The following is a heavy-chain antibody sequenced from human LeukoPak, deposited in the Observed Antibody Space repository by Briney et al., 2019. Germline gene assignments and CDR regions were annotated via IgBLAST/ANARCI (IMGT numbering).Heavy chain of an antibody. J-gene: IGHJ5*02. CDR1: GFSFSFSN. D-gene: IGHD6-19*01. Sequence: GGSLRLSCAASGFSFSFSNMNWVRQAPGKGLEWVSYISSTNGHTYYADSVNGRFTISRDTAKNSLYLQMNSLRVEDTAVYFCARDRDSSGLYGGADLWGQGVLVTVSA. CDR3: ARDRDSSGLYGGADL. V-gene: IGHV3-21*03. CDR2: ISSTNGHT.